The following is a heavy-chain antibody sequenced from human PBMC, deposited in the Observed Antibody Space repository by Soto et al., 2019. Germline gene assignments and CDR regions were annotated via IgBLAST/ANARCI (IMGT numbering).Heavy chain of an antibody. Sequence: QVQLQESGPGLVKPSGTLSLTCTVSGGSMSSSNWWNWVRQSPGKGLEWIGEAHHSGRTNYNPSLKRRVTISVDKSKNHLSLKLSSVTAADTAVYYCARSEATGLDYWGQGTLVTVSS. CDR1: GGSMSSSNW. V-gene: IGHV4-4*02. CDR3: ARSEATGLDY. CDR2: AHHSGRT. D-gene: IGHD1-26*01. J-gene: IGHJ4*02.